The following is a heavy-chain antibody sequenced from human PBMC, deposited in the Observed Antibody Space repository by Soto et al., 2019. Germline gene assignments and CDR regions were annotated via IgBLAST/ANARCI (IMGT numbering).Heavy chain of an antibody. Sequence: SETLSLTCTVSADSFSKYYCTFIRHPPGKGLEWIGYIYYNGNTNYNPSLKRRVTISVDTSKKEISLKLSSVTAADTAVYYCASVTFGGVVLAHWGQGTLVTVSS. CDR3: ASVTFGGVVLAH. CDR1: ADSFSKYY. D-gene: IGHD3-16*01. V-gene: IGHV4-59*01. CDR2: IYYNGNT. J-gene: IGHJ4*02.